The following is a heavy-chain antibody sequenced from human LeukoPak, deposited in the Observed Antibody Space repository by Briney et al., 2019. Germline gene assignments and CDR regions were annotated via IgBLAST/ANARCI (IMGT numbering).Heavy chain of an antibody. V-gene: IGHV1-2*02. D-gene: IGHD3-22*01. CDR2: INPNSCGT. CDR1: GYTFTGYY. J-gene: IGHJ3*02. Sequence: ASVKVSCKASGYTFTGYYMHWVRQAPGQGLEWMGWINPNSCGTNYAQKFQGRVTMTRDTSISTAYMELSRLRSDDTAVYYCARHPTQTYYYDSSGYRGAFDIWGQGTMVTVSS. CDR3: ARHPTQTYYYDSSGYRGAFDI.